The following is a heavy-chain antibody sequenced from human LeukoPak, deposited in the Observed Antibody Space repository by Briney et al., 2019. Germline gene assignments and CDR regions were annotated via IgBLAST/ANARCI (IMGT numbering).Heavy chain of an antibody. J-gene: IGHJ4*02. Sequence: GGSLRLSCAAYGFTLSSYGMHWVRQAPGKGLEWVAVISYDGSNKYYADSVKGRFTISRDNSKNTLYLQMNSLRAEDTAVYYCAKDAGQLAFDYWGQGTLVTVSS. CDR2: ISYDGSNK. CDR3: AKDAGQLAFDY. V-gene: IGHV3-30*18. CDR1: GFTLSSYG. D-gene: IGHD6-6*01.